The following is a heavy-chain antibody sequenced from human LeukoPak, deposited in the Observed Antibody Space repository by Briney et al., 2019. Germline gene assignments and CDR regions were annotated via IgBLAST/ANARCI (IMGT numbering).Heavy chain of an antibody. Sequence: PRGSLRLSSAASGFTFSSYGMHSGRQTPGKGLEWVAFIRYDGSNKYYADYVKGRFTISRDNSKNTLYLQMNSLRAEDTAVYYCAKGGVYYYDSSGPPGYWGQGTLVTVSS. CDR2: IRYDGSNK. CDR1: GFTFSSYG. J-gene: IGHJ4*02. CDR3: AKGGVYYYDSSGPPGY. D-gene: IGHD3-22*01. V-gene: IGHV3-30*02.